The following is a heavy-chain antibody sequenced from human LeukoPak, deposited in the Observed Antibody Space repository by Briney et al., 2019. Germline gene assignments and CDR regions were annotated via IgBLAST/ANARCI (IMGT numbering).Heavy chain of an antibody. CDR1: GFTFSSYG. D-gene: IGHD3-10*01. V-gene: IGHV3-30*03. CDR2: ISYDGSNK. J-gene: IGHJ4*02. CDR3: ASLRIWFGDLDY. Sequence: GRSLRLSCAASGFTFSSYGMHWVRQAPGKGLEWVAVISYDGSNKYYADSVKGRFTISRDNSKNTLYLQMNSLRAEDTAVYYCASLRIWFGDLDYWGQGTLVTVSS.